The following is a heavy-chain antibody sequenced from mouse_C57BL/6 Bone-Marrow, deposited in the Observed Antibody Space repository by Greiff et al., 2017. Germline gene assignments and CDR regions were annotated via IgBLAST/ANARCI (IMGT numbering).Heavy chain of an antibody. CDR2: IWSGGST. CDR3: ARSYYYGSSYWFAY. Sequence: VQRVESGPGLVQPSQSLSITCTVSGFSLTSYGVHWVRQSPGKGLEWLGVIWSGGSTDYNAAFISRLSISKDNSKSQVFFKMNSLQADDTAIYYCARSYYYGSSYWFAYWGQGTLVTVSA. D-gene: IGHD1-1*01. CDR1: GFSLTSYG. V-gene: IGHV2-2*01. J-gene: IGHJ3*01.